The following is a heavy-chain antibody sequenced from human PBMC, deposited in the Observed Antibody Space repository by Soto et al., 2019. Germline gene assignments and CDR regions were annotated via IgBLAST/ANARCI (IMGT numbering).Heavy chain of an antibody. D-gene: IGHD6-6*01. Sequence: SETLSLTCAVYGGSFSGYYWSWIRQPPGKGLEWIGEINHSGSTNYNPSLKSRVTISVDTSKNQFSLKLSSVTAADTAVYYCARREYSSSSYYYMDVWGKGTTVTVSS. CDR2: INHSGST. CDR3: ARREYSSSSYYYMDV. CDR1: GGSFSGYY. J-gene: IGHJ6*03. V-gene: IGHV4-34*01.